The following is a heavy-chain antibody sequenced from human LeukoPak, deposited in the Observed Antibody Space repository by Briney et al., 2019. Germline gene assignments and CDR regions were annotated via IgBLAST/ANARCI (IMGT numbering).Heavy chain of an antibody. Sequence: PGGSLRLSCAASGFTFSSNAMSWVRQAPGKGLEWVSAISGSGGSTYYADSVKGRFTISRDNSKNTLYLQMNGLRAEDTAVYYCAKDCGGDCHGAFDIWGQGTMVTVSS. CDR2: ISGSGGST. D-gene: IGHD2-21*02. J-gene: IGHJ3*02. V-gene: IGHV3-23*01. CDR3: AKDCGGDCHGAFDI. CDR1: GFTFSSNA.